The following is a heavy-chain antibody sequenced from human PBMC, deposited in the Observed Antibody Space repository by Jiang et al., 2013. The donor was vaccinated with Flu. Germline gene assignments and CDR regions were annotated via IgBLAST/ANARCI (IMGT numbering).Heavy chain of an antibody. CDR2: INAGNTNT. V-gene: IGHV1-3*01. CDR1: GYTFTSYA. CDR3: ARSSGSYYIGAI. J-gene: IGHJ4*02. Sequence: SGAEVKKPGASVMLSCKASGYTFTSYAIHWVRQAPGQRLEWMGWINAGNTNTKYSQKFQGRVTITRDTSASTAYMELSSLRSEDTAVYYCARSSGSYYIGAIWGQGTLVTVSS. D-gene: IGHD3-10*01.